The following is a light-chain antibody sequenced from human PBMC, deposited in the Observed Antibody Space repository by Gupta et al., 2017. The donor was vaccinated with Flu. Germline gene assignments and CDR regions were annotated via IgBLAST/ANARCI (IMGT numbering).Light chain of an antibody. V-gene: IGLV2-14*01. CDR1: SSDVGGYKY. CDR2: EVS. CDR3: TSYTNTNNLVV. Sequence: QSALTQPASVSVSPGQSITISCTGTSSDVGGYKYVSWYPQHPGKAPKLMIFEVSNRPSGVSKRFSGSKSGNTASLTITGLQAEDEADYYCTSYTNTNNLVVFGGGTKLTVL. J-gene: IGLJ2*01.